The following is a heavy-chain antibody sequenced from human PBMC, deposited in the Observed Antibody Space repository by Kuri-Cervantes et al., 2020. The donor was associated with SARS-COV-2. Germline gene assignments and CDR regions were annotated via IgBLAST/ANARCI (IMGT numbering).Heavy chain of an antibody. CDR3: ARDANIVVVPAYYYGMDV. Sequence: GESLKISCAASGFTFSSYSMNWVRQAPGKGLEWVSSISSSSSYIYYAGSVKGRFTISRDNAKNSLYLQMNSLRAEDTAVYYCARDANIVVVPAYYYGMDVWGQGTTVTVSS. CDR2: ISSSSSYI. V-gene: IGHV3-21*01. J-gene: IGHJ6*02. CDR1: GFTFSSYS. D-gene: IGHD2-2*01.